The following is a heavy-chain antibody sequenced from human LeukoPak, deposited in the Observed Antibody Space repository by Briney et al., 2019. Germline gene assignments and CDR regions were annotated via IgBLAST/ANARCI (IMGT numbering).Heavy chain of an antibody. CDR3: VKNGWLDY. Sequence: GGSLRLSCAASGFTFSSQNVNWARQAPGKGLEWVAYISTSGDSTKYADSVEGRFTISRDNAENSLYLLMNSLRVEDTAVYYCVKNGWLDYWGQGILVTVS. D-gene: IGHD6-19*01. CDR1: GFTFSSQN. CDR2: ISTSGDST. J-gene: IGHJ4*02. V-gene: IGHV3-21*06.